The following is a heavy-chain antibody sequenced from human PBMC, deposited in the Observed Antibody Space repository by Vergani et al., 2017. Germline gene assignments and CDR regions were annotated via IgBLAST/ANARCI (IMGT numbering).Heavy chain of an antibody. J-gene: IGHJ4*02. CDR1: GGSISSSSYY. D-gene: IGHD2/OR15-2a*01. V-gene: IGHV4-39*01. Sequence: QLQLQESGPGLVKPSETLSLTCTVSGGSISSSSYYWGWIRQPPGKGLEWIGSIYYSGSTYYNPSLKSRVTISVDTSKNQFSLKLSSVTAADTAVYYCAKFLYFPGLQIDWGQGTLVTVSS. CDR2: IYYSGST. CDR3: AKFLYFPGLQID.